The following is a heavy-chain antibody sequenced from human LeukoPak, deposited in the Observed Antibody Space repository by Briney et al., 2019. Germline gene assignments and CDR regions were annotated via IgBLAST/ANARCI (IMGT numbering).Heavy chain of an antibody. V-gene: IGHV4-39*01. CDR2: IYYSGST. CDR3: ARGYSYGPYYFDY. J-gene: IGHJ4*02. Sequence: PSETLSLTCTVSGGSISSSSYNWGWIRQPPGKGLEWIGSIYYSGSTYYNPSLKSRVTISVDTSKNQFSLKLSSVTAADTAVYYCARGYSYGPYYFDYWGQGTLVTVSS. D-gene: IGHD5-18*01. CDR1: GGSISSSSYN.